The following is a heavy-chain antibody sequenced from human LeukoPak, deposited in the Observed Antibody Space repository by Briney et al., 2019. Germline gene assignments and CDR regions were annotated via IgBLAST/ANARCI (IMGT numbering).Heavy chain of an antibody. CDR3: AKDAPPYYYDSSGYYGDY. V-gene: IGHV3-23*01. J-gene: IGHJ4*02. CDR2: ISGSGGST. D-gene: IGHD3-22*01. CDR1: GFTFSSYA. Sequence: PGGSLRLSCAASGFTFSSYAMSWVRQAPGKGLEWVSAISGSGGSTYYTDSVKGRFTISRDNSKNTLYLQMNSLRAEDTAVYYCAKDAPPYYYDSSGYYGDYWGQGTLVTVSS.